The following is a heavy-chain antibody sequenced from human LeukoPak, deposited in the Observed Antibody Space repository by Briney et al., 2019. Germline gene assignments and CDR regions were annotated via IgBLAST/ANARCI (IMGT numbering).Heavy chain of an antibody. CDR2: IWHDGSHK. CDR3: AIEIFGSGSYPDF. CDR1: GFAFNTYA. V-gene: IGHV3-33*01. D-gene: IGHD3-10*01. Sequence: PGRSLRLSCAASGFAFNTYAMHWVRQAPGQGLEWVALIWHDGSHKFYSNSVRGQFTISRDNSKNTVSLQMNNLRPEDTAVYYCAIEIFGSGSYPDFGGQGTLVTVYS. J-gene: IGHJ4*02.